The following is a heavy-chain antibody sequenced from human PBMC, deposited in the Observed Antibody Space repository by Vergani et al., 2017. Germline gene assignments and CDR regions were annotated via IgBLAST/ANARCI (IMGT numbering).Heavy chain of an antibody. J-gene: IGHJ4*02. V-gene: IGHV1-69*13. CDR3: AREMYYYDSSGTGDVYYFDY. CDR1: GGIFSSYA. D-gene: IGHD3-22*01. Sequence: QVQLVQSGAEVRKPGSSVKVSCKASGGIFSSYAISWVRQAPGQGLEWMGGIIPIFGTTNYAQKFQGRVTITADESTSTAYMELSSLRSEDTAVYYCAREMYYYDSSGTGDVYYFDYWGQGTLVTVSS. CDR2: IIPIFGTT.